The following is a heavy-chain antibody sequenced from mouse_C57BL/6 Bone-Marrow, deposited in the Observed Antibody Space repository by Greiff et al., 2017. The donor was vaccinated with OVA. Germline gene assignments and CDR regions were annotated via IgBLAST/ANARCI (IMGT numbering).Heavy chain of an antibody. D-gene: IGHD3-3*01. CDR1: GYTFTSYG. V-gene: IGHV1-81*01. CDR3: ARKRAGYYFDY. Sequence: VQRVESGAELARPGASVKLSCKASGYTFTSYGISWVKQRTGQGLEWIGEIYPRSGNTYYNEKFKGKATLTADKSSSTAYMELRSLTSEDSAVYFCARKRAGYYFDYWGQGTTLTVSS. J-gene: IGHJ2*01. CDR2: IYPRSGNT.